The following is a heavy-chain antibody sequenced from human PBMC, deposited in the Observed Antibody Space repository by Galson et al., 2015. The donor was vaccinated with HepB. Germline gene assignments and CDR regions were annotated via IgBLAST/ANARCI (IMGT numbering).Heavy chain of an antibody. CDR3: TRTGLFHGDGVQPYPGNAFDI. V-gene: IGHV3-21*01. Sequence: SLRLSCAASGFTFSDYTVNWVRQAPGKRLEWVSSIGGSSISIHYSDSVMGRFTISRDNAKNSLFLQMNSLRAEDTAEYFCTRTGLFHGDGVQPYPGNAFDIWGQGTVVTVSS. D-gene: IGHD2-21*01. CDR2: IGGSSISI. J-gene: IGHJ3*02. CDR1: GFTFSDYT.